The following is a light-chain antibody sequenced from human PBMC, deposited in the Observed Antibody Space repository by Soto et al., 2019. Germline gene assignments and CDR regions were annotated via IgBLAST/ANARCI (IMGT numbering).Light chain of an antibody. CDR3: QQYALMT. J-gene: IGKJ1*01. V-gene: IGKV3-11*01. CDR1: QIVSSY. CDR2: DAS. Sequence: IVLPQYPDNLSFSPGERATLACRASQIVSSYLAWYQQKPGQAPRLLIYDASSRATGIPARFSGSGSGTDFTLTISRLEPEDFAGYYCQQYALMTFGQGTKVDI.